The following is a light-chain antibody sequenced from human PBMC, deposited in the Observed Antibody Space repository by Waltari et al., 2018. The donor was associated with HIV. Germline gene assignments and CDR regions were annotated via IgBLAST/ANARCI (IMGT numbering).Light chain of an antibody. CDR3: QVWDTSSAHVI. J-gene: IGLJ2*01. CDR1: NIGSKS. Sequence: SFVLTQPPSVSVAPGQPARITCGGNNIGSKSVHGYQQKPGQAPVLVVYDDGDRPSGIPERFSGSNSGNTATLTISRVEAGDEADYYCQVWDTSSAHVIFGGGTKLTVL. CDR2: DDG. V-gene: IGLV3-21*02.